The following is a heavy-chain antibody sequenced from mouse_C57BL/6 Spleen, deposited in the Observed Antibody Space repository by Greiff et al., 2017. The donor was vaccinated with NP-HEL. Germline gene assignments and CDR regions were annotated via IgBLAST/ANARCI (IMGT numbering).Heavy chain of an antibody. Sequence: EVQLQQSGPELVKPGASVKISCKASGYSFTGYYMNWVKQSPEKSLEWIGEINPSTGGTTYNQKFKAKATLTVDKSSSTAYMQLKSLTSEDSAVYYCARGGSSYFDYWGQGTTLTVSS. J-gene: IGHJ2*01. CDR2: INPSTGGT. CDR1: GYSFTGYY. D-gene: IGHD1-1*01. V-gene: IGHV1-42*01. CDR3: ARGGSSYFDY.